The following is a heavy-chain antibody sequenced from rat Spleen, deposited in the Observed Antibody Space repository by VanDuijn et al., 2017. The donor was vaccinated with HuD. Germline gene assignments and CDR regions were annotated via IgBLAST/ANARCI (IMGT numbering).Heavy chain of an antibody. CDR1: GFTFSNFP. Sequence: EVQLVESGGGLVQPGRSMKLSCAASGFTFSNFPMAWVRQAPAKGLEWVATISSSGGSTYYRDSVKGRFTISRDNAKSTLYLQVDSLKSEDTATYYCARQRWDVMDAWGQGVSVTVSS. J-gene: IGHJ4*01. CDR3: ARQRWDVMDA. V-gene: IGHV5-46*01. CDR2: ISSSGGST.